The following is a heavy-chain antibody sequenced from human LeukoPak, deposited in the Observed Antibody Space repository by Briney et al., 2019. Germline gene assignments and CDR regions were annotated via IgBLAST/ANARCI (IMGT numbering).Heavy chain of an antibody. D-gene: IGHD6-19*01. J-gene: IGHJ4*02. CDR1: GFTFRRYW. CDR3: ARDESVTGPTTFDF. CDR2: INTDGSDT. Sequence: GGSLRLSCAASGFTFRRYWMHWVRQAPGKGPVWVSRINTDGSDTIYADSVKGRFTISRDNAKNTLFLQMNSLRAEDTAVYYCARDESVTGPTTFDFWGQGTLVTVSS. V-gene: IGHV3-74*01.